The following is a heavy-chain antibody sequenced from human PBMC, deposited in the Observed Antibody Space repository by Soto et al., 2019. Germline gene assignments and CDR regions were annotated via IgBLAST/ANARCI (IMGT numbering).Heavy chain of an antibody. J-gene: IGHJ6*02. D-gene: IGHD2-15*01. CDR2: IDPSDSYT. Sequence: GESLKISFKGSGYSFTSYWISWVRQMPGKGLEWMGRIDPSDSYTNYSPSFQGHVTLSADKSISTAYLQWSSLKASDTAMYYCARQVAATAYYYYGMDVWGQGTTVTVS. V-gene: IGHV5-10-1*01. CDR1: GYSFTSYW. CDR3: ARQVAATAYYYYGMDV.